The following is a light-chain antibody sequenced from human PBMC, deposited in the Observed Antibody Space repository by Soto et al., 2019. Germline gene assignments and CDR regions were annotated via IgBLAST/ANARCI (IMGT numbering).Light chain of an antibody. CDR3: AAWDDSLNGVV. V-gene: IGLV1-44*01. J-gene: IGLJ2*01. CDR2: NND. Sequence: QSVLTQPPSASGTPGQRVTISCSGSRSNIGRNTVNWYQQLPGTAPKLLIYNNDQRPSGVPDRFSGSKSGTSASLAISGLRSEDEAGYYCAAWDDSLNGVVFGGGTKLPS. CDR1: RSNIGRNT.